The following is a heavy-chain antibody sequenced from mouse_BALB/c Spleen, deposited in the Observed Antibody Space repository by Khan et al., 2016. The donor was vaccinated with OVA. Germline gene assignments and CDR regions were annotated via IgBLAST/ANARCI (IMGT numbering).Heavy chain of an antibody. CDR1: GVDFSRYW. CDR2: INPDRSTI. J-gene: IGHJ3*01. CDR3: ARPDTGFAY. V-gene: IGHV4-1*02. Sequence: AASGVDFSRYWMSWVRQAPGKGLEWIGEINPDRSTINYTPSLKDKFIISRDNAKNTLYLQMSKVRSEDTALYYCARPDTGFAYWGQGTLVTVS.